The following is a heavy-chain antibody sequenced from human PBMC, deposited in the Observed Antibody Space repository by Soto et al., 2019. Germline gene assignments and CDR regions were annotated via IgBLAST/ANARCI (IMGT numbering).Heavy chain of an antibody. V-gene: IGHV4-59*01. CDR1: GAFSSTYY. D-gene: IGHD2-8*01. CDR2: MNNIGRT. J-gene: IGHJ5*02. Sequence: QVQLQESGPGLVKPSETLSLTCTVSGAFSSTYYWSWIRQPPGKGLEWIGYMNNIGRTNYNPSLKSRVTISLDTSKNQFSLKLSSVIAADTAVYYCVRSFCRDAVRCNWFDPWGLGTLVTASS. CDR3: VRSFCRDAVRCNWFDP.